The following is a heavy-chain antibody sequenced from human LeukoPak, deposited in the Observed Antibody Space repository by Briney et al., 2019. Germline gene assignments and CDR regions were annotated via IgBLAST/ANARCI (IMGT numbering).Heavy chain of an antibody. Sequence: GGSLRLSCAASGFTLSSYGMHWVRQAPGKGLEWVAVIWYDGSNKYYADSVKGRFTISRDNSKNTLYLQMNSLRAEDTAVYYCARELITSGYFDYWGQGTLVTVSS. CDR3: ARELITSGYFDY. V-gene: IGHV3-33*01. J-gene: IGHJ4*02. CDR1: GFTLSSYG. D-gene: IGHD3-10*01. CDR2: IWYDGSNK.